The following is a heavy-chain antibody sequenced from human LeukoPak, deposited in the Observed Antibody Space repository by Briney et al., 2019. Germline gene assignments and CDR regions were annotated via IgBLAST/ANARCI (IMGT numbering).Heavy chain of an antibody. D-gene: IGHD3-22*01. J-gene: IGHJ5*02. V-gene: IGHV3-15*01. CDR1: GFTFSNAW. Sequence: GGSLRLSCAASGFTFSNAWMSWVRQAPGKGLEWVGRIKSKTDGGTTDYAAPVKGRFTISRDDSKNTLYLQMNSLKTEDTAVYYCASDGTGYDSSGFFVRWFDPWGQGALVTVSS. CDR3: ASDGTGYDSSGFFVRWFDP. CDR2: IKSKTDGGTT.